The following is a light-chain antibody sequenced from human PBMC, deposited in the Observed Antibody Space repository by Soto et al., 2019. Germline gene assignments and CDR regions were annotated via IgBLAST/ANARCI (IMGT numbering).Light chain of an antibody. CDR3: QQYNSYSVT. J-gene: IGKJ1*01. CDR1: QSISSC. V-gene: IGKV1-5*03. Sequence: DIHMPQSPSTLSASLGDRVTITCRASQSISSCLAWYQQKPGKAPKLLLYKASSLESGVPSRFSGSGSGTEFTLTISSLQPDDFATYYCQQYNSYSVTFGQGTKVDIK. CDR2: KAS.